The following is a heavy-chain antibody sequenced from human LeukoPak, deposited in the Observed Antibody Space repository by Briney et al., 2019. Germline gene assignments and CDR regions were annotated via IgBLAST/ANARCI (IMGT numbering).Heavy chain of an antibody. CDR2: ISTSSSTI. D-gene: IGHD6-19*01. V-gene: IGHV3-48*01. CDR1: GFTLSNYN. CDR3: ARKGLAVAAGLDY. Sequence: GGSLRLSCAASGFTLSNYNMNWVRQAPGKGLEWISYISTSSSTIYYADSVKGRFTISRDNANNSLYLQMNSLRAEDTAIYYCARKGLAVAAGLDYWGQGTLVTVSS. J-gene: IGHJ4*02.